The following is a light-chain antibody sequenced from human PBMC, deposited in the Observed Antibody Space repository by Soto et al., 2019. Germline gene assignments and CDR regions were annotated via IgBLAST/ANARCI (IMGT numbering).Light chain of an antibody. J-gene: IGKJ2*01. CDR3: MQSGYWPPYT. Sequence: VVMTQSPLFLPVTLGQPAPISCRSSQSLAYRDGNTYLHWFQQRPGQSPRRLIYNLSSRDSGVPARFSGSGSGTDFTLKISRVEAEDVGVYYCMQSGYWPPYTFGQGTKLEIK. CDR2: NLS. V-gene: IGKV2-30*01. CDR1: QSLAYRDGNTY.